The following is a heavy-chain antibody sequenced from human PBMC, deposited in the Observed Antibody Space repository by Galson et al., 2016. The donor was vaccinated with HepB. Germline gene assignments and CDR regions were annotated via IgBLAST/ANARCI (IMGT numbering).Heavy chain of an antibody. CDR3: ARGPFSTIELFAHFDP. D-gene: IGHD4/OR15-4a*01. CDR1: GASLSGYY. V-gene: IGHV4-34*01. Sequence: SETLSLTCAASGASLSGYYWSWIRQPPGKGLEWIAMMDRDGSAKYNPSLQSRVTMSIDTSKNQFSLTLSSVTAADTAIYYCARGPFSTIELFAHFDPWGQGSPVTVSS. J-gene: IGHJ5*02. CDR2: MDRDGSA.